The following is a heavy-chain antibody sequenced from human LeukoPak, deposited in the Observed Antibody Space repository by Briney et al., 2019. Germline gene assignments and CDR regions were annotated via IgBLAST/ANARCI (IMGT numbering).Heavy chain of an antibody. CDR1: GFTFSDFA. D-gene: IGHD3-10*01. CDR3: ARGYGSGSYLDK. Sequence: GRSLRLSCAASGFTFSDFAMHWVRQAPGKGLEWLALIWYDGHSTYYADSVKGRFTISRDDAKNTLYLQMNTLSADDTAVYFCARGYGSGSYLDKWGQGTLVTVSS. J-gene: IGHJ1*01. V-gene: IGHV3-33*01. CDR2: IWYDGHST.